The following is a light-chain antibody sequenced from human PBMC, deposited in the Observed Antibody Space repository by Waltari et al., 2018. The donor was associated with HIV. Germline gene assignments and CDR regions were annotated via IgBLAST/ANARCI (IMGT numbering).Light chain of an antibody. Sequence: QSALTQPASVSGSPGQSITISCTGTSSDIGGYDYVSWYQQHPGKAPKLLSYGVSSRPSGVSNRFSGSRSGNTASLTISGLQADDEAHYYCSAYTTYSPLAVFGGGTKLTVL. CDR3: SAYTTYSPLAV. CDR1: SSDIGGYDY. J-gene: IGLJ2*01. CDR2: GVS. V-gene: IGLV2-14*01.